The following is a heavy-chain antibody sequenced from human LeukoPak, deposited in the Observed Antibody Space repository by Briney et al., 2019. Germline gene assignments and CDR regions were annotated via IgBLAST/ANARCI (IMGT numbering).Heavy chain of an antibody. CDR3: ARGAYYLKTTVTHPEY. CDR1: EFTFSNYP. J-gene: IGHJ4*02. V-gene: IGHV3-30-3*01. D-gene: IGHD4-17*01. Sequence: PGGSLRLSCAASEFTFSNYPMHWVRQAPGKGLEWMAVISYDGSNKYYAESVEGRFTISRDNSKNTLYLQMNSLRAEDTAVYYCARGAYYLKTTVTHPEYWGPGTLVTVSS. CDR2: ISYDGSNK.